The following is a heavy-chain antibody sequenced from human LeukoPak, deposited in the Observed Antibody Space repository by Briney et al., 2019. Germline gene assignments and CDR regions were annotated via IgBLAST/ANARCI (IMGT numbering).Heavy chain of an antibody. CDR2: INHSGST. CDR3: GRGGSIWAH. Sequence: ASETLSLTCAVYGGSFSGYYWSWIRQPPGKGLEWIGEINHSGSTNYNPSLKSRVTISVDTSKNQFSLKLSSVTAADTAVYYCGRGGSIWAHWGQGTLVTVSS. J-gene: IGHJ4*02. CDR1: GGSFSGYY. D-gene: IGHD7-27*01. V-gene: IGHV4-34*01.